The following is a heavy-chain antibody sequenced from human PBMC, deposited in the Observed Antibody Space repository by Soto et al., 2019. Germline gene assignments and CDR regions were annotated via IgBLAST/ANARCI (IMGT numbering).Heavy chain of an antibody. J-gene: IGHJ4*02. D-gene: IGHD3-3*01. CDR3: ARVIWSGYLTSDY. CDR2: ISSSSNTI. V-gene: IGHV3-48*02. CDR1: GFTFSTSS. Sequence: EVQLVESGGGLGQPGGSLRLSCVVSGFTFSTSSMNWVRQAPGKGLEWVSYISSSSNTIYAESVKGRFTISRDNAKNSLYLKMNSLRDEDTAVYYCARVIWSGYLTSDYWGQGTLVTVSS.